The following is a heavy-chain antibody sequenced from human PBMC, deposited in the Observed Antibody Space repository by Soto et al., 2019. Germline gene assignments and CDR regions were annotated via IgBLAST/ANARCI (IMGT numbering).Heavy chain of an antibody. CDR3: ATLDAIFGVVIDYYYYYGMDV. CDR1: GYTFTGYY. D-gene: IGHD3-3*01. J-gene: IGHJ6*02. Sequence: ASVKVACKASGYTFTGYYMHWVRQAPGQGLEWMGWINPNSGGTNYAQKFQGRVTMTRDTSISTAYMELSRLRSDDTAVYYCATLDAIFGVVIDYYYYYGMDVWGQGTTVTSP. CDR2: INPNSGGT. V-gene: IGHV1-2*02.